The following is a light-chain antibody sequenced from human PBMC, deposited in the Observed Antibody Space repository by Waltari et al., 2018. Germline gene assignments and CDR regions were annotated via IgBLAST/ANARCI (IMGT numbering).Light chain of an antibody. CDR3: QQRSTWPLT. V-gene: IGKV3-11*01. CDR1: QSIGSH. Sequence: EIVLTQSPATLSLSPGERATLSCRASQSIGSHLAWFQQKPGQAPRLLIYDASNTATGIPARFSGSGSATDFSLTISSLEPEDFAVYYCQQRSTWPLTFGGGTKVEIK. CDR2: DAS. J-gene: IGKJ4*01.